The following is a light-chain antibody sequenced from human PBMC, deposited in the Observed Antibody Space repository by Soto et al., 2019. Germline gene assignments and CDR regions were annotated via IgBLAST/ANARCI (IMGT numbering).Light chain of an antibody. J-gene: IGKJ1*01. CDR1: QGISNY. CDR2: AAS. Sequence: DIQMTQCPASLSASVGDRVTITCRASQGISNYLAWYQQKLGKVPKLLIYAASTLQSGVPSRFSGSGSGTDFTLTISSLQPEDVATYYCQKYNSAPWTFGQGTKVDIK. V-gene: IGKV1-27*01. CDR3: QKYNSAPWT.